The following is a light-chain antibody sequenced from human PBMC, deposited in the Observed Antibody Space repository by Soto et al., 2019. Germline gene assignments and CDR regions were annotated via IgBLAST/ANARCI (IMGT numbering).Light chain of an antibody. CDR2: AAS. J-gene: IGKJ1*01. Sequence: DIQVTQSPSSLSASVGDRVTITCRTSQNINIFLNWYQQKPGRAPMVVISAASNLESGVPSRFSGRGSGTEFTLTISGLQPDDFATYYCQHYNSYPWAFGQGTKVDIK. CDR1: QNINIF. V-gene: IGKV1-16*01. CDR3: QHYNSYPWA.